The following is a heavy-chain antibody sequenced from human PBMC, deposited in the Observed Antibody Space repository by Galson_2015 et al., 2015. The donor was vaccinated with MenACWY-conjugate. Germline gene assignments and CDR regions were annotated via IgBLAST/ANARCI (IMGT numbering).Heavy chain of an antibody. CDR1: GFTFRNYW. CDR2: IKKDGSEK. J-gene: IGHJ6*02. V-gene: IGHV3-7*03. CDR3: ARGHYGMDV. Sequence: SLRLSCAVSGFTFRNYWMTWVRQAPGKGLERVASIKKDGSEKYYVDSVKGRFTISRDNTKSSMYLEMNSLRDEDTAVYYCARGHYGMDVWGQGTTVTASS.